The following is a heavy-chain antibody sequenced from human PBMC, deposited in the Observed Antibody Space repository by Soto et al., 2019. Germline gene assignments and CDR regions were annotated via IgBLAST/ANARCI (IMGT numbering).Heavy chain of an antibody. CDR3: ASGGRRFGGD. CDR2: ISSSSAYI. D-gene: IGHD3-16*01. V-gene: IGHV3-21*06. Sequence: EVHLVEAGGGLVKPGESLTLSCAASGFTFGSFTLNWVRQAPGKGLEWVSSISSSSAYIYYAESVKGRFTISRDNARSTLYLPMNSLSLDDTAVYFCASGGRRFGGDWGQGTLVAVSS. J-gene: IGHJ4*02. CDR1: GFTFGSFT.